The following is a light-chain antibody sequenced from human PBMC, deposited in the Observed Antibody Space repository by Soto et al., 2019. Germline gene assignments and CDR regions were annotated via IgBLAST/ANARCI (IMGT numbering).Light chain of an antibody. CDR1: SSDIGSYNH. J-gene: IGLJ3*02. V-gene: IGLV2-14*03. CDR3: SSHTISSTVV. CDR2: DVN. Sequence: QSALTQPASVSGSPGQSITISCAGTSSDIGSYNHVSWYQQHPGKAPKVLIYDVNNRPSGVSSRFSGSKSGITASLTISGLQTEDEANYYCSSHTISSTVVFGGGTKLTVL.